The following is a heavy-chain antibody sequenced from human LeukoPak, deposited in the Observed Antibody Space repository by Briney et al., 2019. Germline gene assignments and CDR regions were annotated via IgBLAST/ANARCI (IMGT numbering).Heavy chain of an antibody. CDR1: GYTLTELS. CDR2: LDPEDGET. Sequence: ASVKVSCKVSGYTLTELSIHWVRQAPGKGLEWMGGLDPEDGETIYAQMFQGRLTMTEDTSTDAAYMELSSLKSDDTAVYYCGTDSNCGAGSCVAFDIWGQGTMVTVSS. D-gene: IGHD2-15*01. V-gene: IGHV1-24*01. J-gene: IGHJ3*02. CDR3: GTDSNCGAGSCVAFDI.